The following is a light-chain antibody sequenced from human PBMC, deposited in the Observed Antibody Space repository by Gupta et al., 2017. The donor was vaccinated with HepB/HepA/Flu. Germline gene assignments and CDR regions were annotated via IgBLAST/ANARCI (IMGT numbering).Light chain of an antibody. CDR3: QQRDSTPIT. Sequence: IQMTQSPSSLSASVGDRVTITCRASQSISSYLNWYQQKPGKAPKLLIYAASRVQSGVPSRFSGSGSGTDFTLTISRLQPEDFATYYCQQRDSTPITFGQGTRLEIK. V-gene: IGKV1-39*01. J-gene: IGKJ5*01. CDR2: AAS. CDR1: QSISSY.